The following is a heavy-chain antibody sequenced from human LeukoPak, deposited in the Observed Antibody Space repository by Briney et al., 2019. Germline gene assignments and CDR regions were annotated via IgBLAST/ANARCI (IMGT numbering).Heavy chain of an antibody. Sequence: SETLSLTCTVSGGSISSYYWIWVRQPPGKGLEWIGYISYSGGTNYNPSLKSRVTISVDTSKNQFSLKLSSVTAADTAVYYCARASQGQQPYLVDYWGQGTLVTVSS. CDR3: ARASQGQQPYLVDY. J-gene: IGHJ4*02. CDR2: ISYSGGT. CDR1: GGSISSYY. D-gene: IGHD6-13*01. V-gene: IGHV4-59*01.